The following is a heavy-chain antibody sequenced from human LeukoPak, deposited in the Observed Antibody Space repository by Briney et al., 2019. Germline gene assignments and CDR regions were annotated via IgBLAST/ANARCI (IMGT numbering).Heavy chain of an antibody. D-gene: IGHD6-19*01. J-gene: IGHJ4*02. Sequence: PGGSLRLSCAASGFTFSGYAMSWVRQAPGKGLEWVSAISGSGGSTYYADSVKGRFTISRDNSKNTLYLQMNSLRAEDTAVYYCARRSGIAVAGAFDYGGQGTLVTVSS. CDR3: ARRSGIAVAGAFDY. CDR2: ISGSGGST. V-gene: IGHV3-23*01. CDR1: GFTFSGYA.